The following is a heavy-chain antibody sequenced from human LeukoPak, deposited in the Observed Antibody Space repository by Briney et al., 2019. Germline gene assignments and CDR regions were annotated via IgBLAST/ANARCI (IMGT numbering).Heavy chain of an antibody. V-gene: IGHV1-69*05. CDR2: IIPIFGTP. J-gene: IGHJ2*01. CDR1: EDTFSSTYA. CDR3: ARGRTSVVVVAATDRDFDL. D-gene: IGHD2-15*01. Sequence: ASVKISCKVDEDTFSSTYAISWVRQAPGQGLEWMGGIIPIFGTPRYAQKFQGRVTMTRDTSTSTVYMELSSLRSEDTAVYYCARGRTSVVVVAATDRDFDLWGRGTLVTVSS.